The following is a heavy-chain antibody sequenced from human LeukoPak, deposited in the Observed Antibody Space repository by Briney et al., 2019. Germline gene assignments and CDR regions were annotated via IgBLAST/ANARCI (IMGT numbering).Heavy chain of an antibody. Sequence: GGSLRLSCGAPGVTFSDYYMSWIRQAPGKGLEWVSYISNSGSSIYYADSVKGRFTVSRDNAKNSLYLQMNSLRAEDTAVYYCARVGYTDWFDPWGQGTLVTVSS. CDR1: GVTFSDYY. V-gene: IGHV3-11*04. D-gene: IGHD2-2*02. CDR2: ISNSGSSI. CDR3: ARVGYTDWFDP. J-gene: IGHJ5*02.